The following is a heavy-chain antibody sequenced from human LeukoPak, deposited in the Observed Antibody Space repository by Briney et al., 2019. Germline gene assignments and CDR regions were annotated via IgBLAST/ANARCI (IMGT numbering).Heavy chain of an antibody. CDR1: GGSISSGGYY. J-gene: IGHJ3*02. CDR2: IYYSGST. CDR3: ARAPLAYCGGDCYSGAFDI. V-gene: IGHV4-31*03. Sequence: ASQTLSLNCTVSGGSISSGGYYWRWIRQHPGKGLEWIGYIYYSGSTYYNPSLKSRVTISVDTSKNQFSLKLSSVTAADTAVYYCARAPLAYCGGDCYSGAFDIWGQGTMVTVSS. D-gene: IGHD2-21*02.